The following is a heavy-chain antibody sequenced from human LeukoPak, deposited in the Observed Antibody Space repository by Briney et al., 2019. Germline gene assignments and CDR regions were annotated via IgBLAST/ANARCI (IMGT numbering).Heavy chain of an antibody. CDR2: ISGSGGST. V-gene: IGHV3-23*01. CDR3: AKVGDVVVVPAAMGHFSGYYYMNV. J-gene: IGHJ6*03. CDR1: GFTFSSYA. D-gene: IGHD2-2*01. Sequence: GGSLRLSCAASGFTFSSYAMSWVRQAPGKGLEWVSTISGSGGSTYYADSVKGRFTISRDNSTNTLYLQMNSLRAEDMAVYYCAKVGDVVVVPAAMGHFSGYYYMNVWGKGTTVTVSS.